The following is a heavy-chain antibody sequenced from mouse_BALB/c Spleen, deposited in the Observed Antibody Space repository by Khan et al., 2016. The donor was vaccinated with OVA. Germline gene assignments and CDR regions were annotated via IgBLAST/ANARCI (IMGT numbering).Heavy chain of an antibody. D-gene: IGHD2-14*01. CDR1: GFSLSRYN. V-gene: IGHV2-6-4*01. J-gene: IGHJ4*01. CDR2: IWGGGGT. Sequence: QVQLKQSGPGLVAPSQTLSITCTVSGFSLSRYNIHWVRQPPGKGLEWLGMIWGGGGTDYYSTPKSRLSTIKDNSTSHIILKMNSLQTDDTAMYYCDRAYYRYDGYYALDYWGQGTSVTVSS. CDR3: DRAYYRYDGYYALDY.